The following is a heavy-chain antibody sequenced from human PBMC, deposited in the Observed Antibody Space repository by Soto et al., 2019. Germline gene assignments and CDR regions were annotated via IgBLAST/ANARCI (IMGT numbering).Heavy chain of an antibody. J-gene: IGHJ4*02. D-gene: IGHD4-17*01. CDR1: GGSVTNSSYY. Sequence: PSQTLSLTCTVSGGSVTNSSYYWGWIRQSPGKGLEWIGSVYYRGRSYSKSSVKSRVTISVDTSKNQLSLNFNSVTASDTALYYCVSQRTTVLTQAYFDYWGPGALVTVSS. CDR3: VSQRTTVLTQAYFDY. V-gene: IGHV4-39*01. CDR2: VYYRGRS.